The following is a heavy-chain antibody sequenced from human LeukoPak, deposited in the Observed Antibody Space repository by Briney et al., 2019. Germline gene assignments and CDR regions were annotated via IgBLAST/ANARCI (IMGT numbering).Heavy chain of an antibody. CDR2: IYYSGST. CDR1: GGSIRSYY. J-gene: IGHJ5*02. CDR3: ARGSNWFDP. Sequence: PSETLSLTCTVSGGSIRSYYWSWIRQPPGKGLEWIGYIYYSGSTNHNPSLKSRVTISVDTSKNQFSLKLSSVTAADTAVYFCARGSNWFDPWGQGTLVTFSS. V-gene: IGHV4-59*01.